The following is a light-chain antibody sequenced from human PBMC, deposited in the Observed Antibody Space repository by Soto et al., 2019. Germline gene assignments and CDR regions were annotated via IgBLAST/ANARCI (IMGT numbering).Light chain of an antibody. CDR1: SSDIGAYEY. CDR2: NVN. Sequence: QSALTQPASVSGSPGQSITISCSGTSSDIGAYEYVSWYQQHPGKPPKLMIYNVNNRPSGVSYRFSGSKSGNTASLTISRLQTEDEADYYCTSFSSGSTRYVFGSGTKVTVL. V-gene: IGLV2-14*03. J-gene: IGLJ1*01. CDR3: TSFSSGSTRYV.